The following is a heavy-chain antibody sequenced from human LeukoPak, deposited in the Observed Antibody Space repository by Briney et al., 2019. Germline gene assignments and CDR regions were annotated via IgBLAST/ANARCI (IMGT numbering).Heavy chain of an antibody. V-gene: IGHV3-48*01. J-gene: IGHJ3*02. CDR1: GFIFSSYS. Sequence: PGGSLRLSCAASGFIFSSYSMNWVRQAPGKGLEWVSYISSSGSTIYYADSVKGRFTISRDNAKNSLYLQMNSLRAEDTAVYYCAREAVVIANDLDAFDIWGQGTMVTVSS. CDR3: AREAVVIANDLDAFDI. D-gene: IGHD2-21*01. CDR2: ISSSGSTI.